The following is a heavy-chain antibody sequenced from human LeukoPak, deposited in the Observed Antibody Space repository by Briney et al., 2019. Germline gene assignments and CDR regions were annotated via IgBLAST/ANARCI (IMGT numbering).Heavy chain of an antibody. CDR2: ISSSSSYI. J-gene: IGHJ3*02. CDR3: ARDGLAAAGELEDAFDI. CDR1: GFTFSSYS. V-gene: IGHV3-21*01. D-gene: IGHD6-13*01. Sequence: GGSLRLSCAASGFTFSSYSMSWVRQAPGKGLEWVSSISSSSSYIYYADSVKGRFTISRDNAKSSLYLQMNSLRAEDTAVYYCARDGLAAAGELEDAFDIWGQGTMVTVSS.